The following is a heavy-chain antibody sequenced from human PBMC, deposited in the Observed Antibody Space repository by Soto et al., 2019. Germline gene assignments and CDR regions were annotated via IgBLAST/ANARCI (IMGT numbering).Heavy chain of an antibody. CDR1: GFTFSTYT. Sequence: GGSLRLSCAASGFTFSTYTMNWVRQPPGKGLEWVSYISSSTSAIYYADSVKGRFTISRDNVKNSLYLQMNSLRDEDTAVYYCARDSGRADWFDPWGQGTLVTVSS. D-gene: IGHD3-10*01. CDR2: ISSSTSAI. CDR3: ARDSGRADWFDP. J-gene: IGHJ5*02. V-gene: IGHV3-48*02.